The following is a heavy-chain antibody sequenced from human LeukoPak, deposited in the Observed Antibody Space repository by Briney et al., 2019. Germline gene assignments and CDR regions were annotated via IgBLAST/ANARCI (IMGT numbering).Heavy chain of an antibody. J-gene: IGHJ4*02. D-gene: IGHD3-10*01. CDR1: EFTFSSYA. Sequence: GGSLRLSCAASEFTFSSYAMSWVRQAPGKGLEWVSAISGSGGSTYYADSVKGRFTISRDNSKNTLYLQMNSLRAEDTAVYYCAKKGGSGSYYFFFDYWGQGTLVTVSS. CDR3: AKKGGSGSYYFFFDY. V-gene: IGHV3-23*01. CDR2: ISGSGGST.